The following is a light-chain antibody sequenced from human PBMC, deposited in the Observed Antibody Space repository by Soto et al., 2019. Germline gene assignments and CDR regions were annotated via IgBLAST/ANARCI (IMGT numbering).Light chain of an antibody. CDR1: SSDVGGYNY. J-gene: IGLJ1*01. CDR2: DVS. V-gene: IGLV2-11*01. Sequence: QSALTQPRSVSGSPGQSITISCTGTSSDVGGYNYVSWSRQHPGKAPKLMIYDVSKRPSGVPDLFSGSKSGNTACLTISGIHVEDEAEYYSSSYAGSYNHHVFGNGTK. CDR3: SSYAGSYNHHV.